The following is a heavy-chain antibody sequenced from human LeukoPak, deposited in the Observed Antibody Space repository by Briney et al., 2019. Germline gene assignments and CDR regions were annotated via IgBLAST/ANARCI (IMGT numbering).Heavy chain of an antibody. J-gene: IGHJ3*02. D-gene: IGHD3-22*01. CDR2: IYYSGST. V-gene: IGHV4-59*08. CDR1: GGSISGYY. CDR3: ARRGYDDSSGYLHAFDI. Sequence: SETLSLTCTVSGGSISGYYWSWIRQPPGKGLEWIGYIYYSGSTNYNPSLKSRVTISVDTSKNQFSLKLSSVTAADTAVCYCARRGYDDSSGYLHAFDIWGQGTMVTVSS.